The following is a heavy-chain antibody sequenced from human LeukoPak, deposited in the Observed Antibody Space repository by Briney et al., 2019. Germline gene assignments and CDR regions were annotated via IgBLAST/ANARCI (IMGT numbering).Heavy chain of an antibody. CDR3: ARTTEGGYTYDYFYYYMDV. CDR1: GGSISSYY. J-gene: IGHJ6*03. CDR2: IYYSGST. D-gene: IGHD5-18*01. Sequence: SETLSLTCTVSGGSISSYYWSWIRQPPGKGLEWIGYIYYSGSTNYNPSLKSRVTISVDSSKNQFSLKLSSVTAADTAVYYCARTTEGGYTYDYFYYYMDVWGKGTTVTISS. V-gene: IGHV4-59*01.